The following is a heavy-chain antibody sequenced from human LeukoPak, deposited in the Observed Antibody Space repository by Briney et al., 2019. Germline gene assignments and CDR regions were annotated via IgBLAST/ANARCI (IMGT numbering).Heavy chain of an antibody. Sequence: SETLSLTCAVYGGSFSGYYWSWIRQPPGKGLEWIGEINHSGSTNYNPSLKSRVTISVDTSKNQFPLKLSSVTAADTAVYYCARASNDIVVVPAGRFDYWGQGTLVTVSS. J-gene: IGHJ4*02. V-gene: IGHV4-34*01. CDR2: INHSGST. CDR1: GGSFSGYY. D-gene: IGHD2-2*01. CDR3: ARASNDIVVVPAGRFDY.